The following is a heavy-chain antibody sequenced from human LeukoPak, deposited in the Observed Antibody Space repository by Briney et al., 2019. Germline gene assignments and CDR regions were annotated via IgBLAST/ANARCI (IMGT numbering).Heavy chain of an antibody. J-gene: IGHJ4*02. CDR3: ARRRDEDDY. CDR1: GGSTSSGDYY. V-gene: IGHV4-30-4*01. Sequence: PSETLSLTCTVSGGSTSSGDYYWSWIRQPPGKGLEWIGYIYYSGSTYYNPPLKSRVTISVDTSKNQFSLKLSSVTAADTAVYYCARRRDEDDYWGQGTLVTVSS. CDR2: IYYSGST.